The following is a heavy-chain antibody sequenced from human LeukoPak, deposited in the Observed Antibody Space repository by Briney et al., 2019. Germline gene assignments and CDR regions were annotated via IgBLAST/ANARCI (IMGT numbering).Heavy chain of an antibody. Sequence: SETLSLTCTVSGGSISSSSYYWGWIRQPPGKGLEWIGSIYYSGSNYYNPSLKSRVTISVDTSKNQLSLKLSSVTAADTAVYYCASVGIAAAGSLRFDYWGQGTLVTVSS. J-gene: IGHJ4*02. CDR2: IYYSGSN. V-gene: IGHV4-39*07. D-gene: IGHD6-13*01. CDR1: GGSISSSSYY. CDR3: ASVGIAAAGSLRFDY.